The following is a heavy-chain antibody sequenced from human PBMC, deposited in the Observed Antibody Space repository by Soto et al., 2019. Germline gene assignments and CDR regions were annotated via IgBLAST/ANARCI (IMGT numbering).Heavy chain of an antibody. V-gene: IGHV1-69*13. CDR3: ATDSEYCSAGTCYSVSAFDI. Sequence: SVKVSCKASGGTFSSYTISWVRQAPGQGLEWMGGIIPIFGTVNYEQKFQGRVTITADESTNTDYKKLSNQRTEDTAVFFCATDSEYCSAGTCYSVSAFDIWGQGTMVTVSS. CDR1: GGTFSSYT. J-gene: IGHJ3*02. D-gene: IGHD2-15*01. CDR2: IIPIFGTV.